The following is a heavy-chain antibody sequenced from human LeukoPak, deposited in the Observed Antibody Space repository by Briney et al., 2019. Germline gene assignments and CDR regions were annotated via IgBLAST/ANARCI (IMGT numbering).Heavy chain of an antibody. CDR3: ARDPRVPAAPEYYFDY. D-gene: IGHD2-2*01. CDR1: GFTFSSYA. V-gene: IGHV3-30*04. J-gene: IGHJ4*02. CDR2: ISYDGRNK. Sequence: GRSLRLSCAASGFTFSSYAMHWVRQAPGKGLEWVAVISYDGRNKYYADSVKGRFTISRDNSKNTLYLQMNSLRAEDTAVYYCARDPRVPAAPEYYFDYWGRGTLVTVSS.